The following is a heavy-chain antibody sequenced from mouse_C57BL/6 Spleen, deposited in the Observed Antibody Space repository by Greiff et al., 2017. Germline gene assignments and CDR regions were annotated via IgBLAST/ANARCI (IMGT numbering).Heavy chain of an antibody. CDR2: IDPENGDT. CDR3: TRRWDFDY. J-gene: IGHJ2*01. CDR1: GFNIKDDY. V-gene: IGHV14-4*01. Sequence: EVQLQQSGAELVRPGASVKLSCTASGFNIKDDYMHWVKQRPEQGLEWIGWIDPENGDTEYASKFQGKATITADTSSNTAYLQLSSLTSEDTSGYYCTRRWDFDYWGQGTTLTVSS. D-gene: IGHD2-3*01.